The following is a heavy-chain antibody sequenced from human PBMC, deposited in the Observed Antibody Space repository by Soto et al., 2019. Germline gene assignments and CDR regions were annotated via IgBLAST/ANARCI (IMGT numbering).Heavy chain of an antibody. V-gene: IGHV3-9*01. CDR2: ISWNSGSI. CDR3: AKEASDDAFDI. CDR1: GFTFDDYA. Sequence: PGGSLRLSCAASGFTFDDYAMHWVRQAPGKGLEWVSGISWNSGSIGYADSVKGRFTISRDNAKNSLYLQMNSLRAEDTALYYCAKEASDDAFDIWGQGTMVTVSS. J-gene: IGHJ3*02. D-gene: IGHD3-10*01.